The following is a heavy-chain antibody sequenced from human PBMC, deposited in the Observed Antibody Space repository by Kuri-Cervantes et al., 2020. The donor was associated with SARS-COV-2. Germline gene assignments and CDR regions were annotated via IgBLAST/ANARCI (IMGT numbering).Heavy chain of an antibody. CDR1: GFDFQIYA. Sequence: GGSLRLSCTASGFDFQIYAMSWVRQAPGKGLEWVSSIYGSGERTYYADSVKGRFTVSRDNLRNTLYLEMNSLRAEDTALYFCAKDGYNWGDYFDYWGQGTLVTVSS. D-gene: IGHD1-1*01. V-gene: IGHV3-23*01. CDR2: IYGSGERT. CDR3: AKDGYNWGDYFDY. J-gene: IGHJ4*02.